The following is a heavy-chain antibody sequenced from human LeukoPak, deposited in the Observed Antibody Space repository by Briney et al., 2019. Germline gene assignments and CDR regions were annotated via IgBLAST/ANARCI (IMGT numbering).Heavy chain of an antibody. V-gene: IGHV1-8*01. CDR3: ARGHLCSSGWSDCGNFDY. Sequence: GASVKVSCKASGYTFTSYDINWVRQATRQGLEWMGWMNPNSGNTGYAQKFQGRVTMTRNTSISTAYMELSSLRSEDTAVYYCARGHLCSSGWSDCGNFDYWGQGTLVTVSS. CDR2: MNPNSGNT. J-gene: IGHJ4*02. CDR1: GYTFTSYD. D-gene: IGHD6-19*01.